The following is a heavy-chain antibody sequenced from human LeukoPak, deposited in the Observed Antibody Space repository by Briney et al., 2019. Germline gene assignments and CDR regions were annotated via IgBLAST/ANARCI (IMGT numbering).Heavy chain of an antibody. V-gene: IGHV3-23*01. Sequence: GGSLRLSCAASGFTFGSYAMYWVRQAPGKGREWVSGIFGSGGSAHYADSVKGRFTISRDNSKNTVYLQMDSLRVEDTAIYYCAKTTTGYSSGRSPAWPIDYWGQGTLVTVSS. D-gene: IGHD2-15*01. J-gene: IGHJ4*02. CDR1: GFTFGSYA. CDR2: IFGSGGSA. CDR3: AKTTTGYSSGRSPAWPIDY.